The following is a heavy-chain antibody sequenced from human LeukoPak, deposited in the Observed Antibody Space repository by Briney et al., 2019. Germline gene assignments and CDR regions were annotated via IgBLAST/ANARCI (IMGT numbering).Heavy chain of an antibody. Sequence: GGSLRLSCVVSGFTFSSYSMNWVRQAPGKGLEWVSSISSSSKYIYYADSVRGRFTISRDDAKNSVYLQMNSLRAEDTALYYCAKDIGGYDSSGYYQESHDAFDIWGQGTMVTVSS. J-gene: IGHJ3*02. D-gene: IGHD3-22*01. CDR1: GFTFSSYS. V-gene: IGHV3-21*04. CDR2: ISSSSKYI. CDR3: AKDIGGYDSSGYYQESHDAFDI.